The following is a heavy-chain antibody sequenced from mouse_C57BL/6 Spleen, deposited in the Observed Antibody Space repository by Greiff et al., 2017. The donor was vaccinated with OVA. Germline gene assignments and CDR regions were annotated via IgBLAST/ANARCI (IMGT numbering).Heavy chain of an antibody. D-gene: IGHD1-1*01. Sequence: QVQLQQPGTELVKPGASVKLSCKASGYTFTSYWMHWVKQRPGQGLEWIGNINPRNGGTNYNEKFKSKATLTVDKSASTAYMQLSSLTSEDSAVEYCARWRGSSWYFDVWGTGTTVTVAS. V-gene: IGHV1-53*01. CDR3: ARWRGSSWYFDV. J-gene: IGHJ1*03. CDR1: GYTFTSYW. CDR2: INPRNGGT.